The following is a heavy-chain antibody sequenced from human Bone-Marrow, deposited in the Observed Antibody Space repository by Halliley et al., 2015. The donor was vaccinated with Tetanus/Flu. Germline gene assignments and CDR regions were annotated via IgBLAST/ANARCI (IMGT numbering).Heavy chain of an antibody. D-gene: IGHD2-2*02. V-gene: IGHV3-53*01. CDR3: ARGGPLIPVDGLDL. Sequence: VLYSRGSKNYADSGKDRFTISRDDSTNFLYLQMNSLRADDSAIYYCARGGPLIPVDGLDLWGQGTKVTVS. J-gene: IGHJ3*01. CDR2: LYSRGSK.